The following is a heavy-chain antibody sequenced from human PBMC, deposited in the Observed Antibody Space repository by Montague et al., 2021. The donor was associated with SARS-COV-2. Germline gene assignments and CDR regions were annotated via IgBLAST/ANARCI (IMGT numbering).Heavy chain of an antibody. CDR3: ARWDPQTLTLIGLRGKSASDY. D-gene: IGHD4-23*01. CDR1: GGSFSGYY. V-gene: IGHV4-34*01. Sequence: SETLSLTCAVYGGSFSGYYWTWIRQSPGKGLEWIAEINHSGTTNYNFNPSLRSRATISVDTSKSQFSLKLTSVTAADTGVYYCARWDPQTLTLIGLRGKSASDYWGQGTQVTVSS. CDR2: INHSGTT. J-gene: IGHJ4*02.